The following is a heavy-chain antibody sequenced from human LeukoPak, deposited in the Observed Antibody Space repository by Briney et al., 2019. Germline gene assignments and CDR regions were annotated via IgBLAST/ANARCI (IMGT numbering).Heavy chain of an antibody. D-gene: IGHD5-12*01. CDR2: ISYDGSDK. CDR3: ASSSFTSGYRSFFNY. J-gene: IGHJ4*02. CDR1: GFTFSSDA. Sequence: PGGSLRLSCAASGFTFSSDAMHWVRQAPGKGLEWVAAISYDGSDKYYADSVKGRFTISRDNPQNTLYLQMNSLRAEDTAVYYCASSSFTSGYRSFFNYWGQGTLVTVSS. V-gene: IGHV3-30*04.